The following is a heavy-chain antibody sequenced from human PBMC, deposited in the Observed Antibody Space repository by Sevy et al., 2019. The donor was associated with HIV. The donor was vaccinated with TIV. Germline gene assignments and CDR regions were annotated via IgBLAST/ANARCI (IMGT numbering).Heavy chain of an antibody. CDR3: EGEHAWRRGYS. CDR2: IYYNFHI. V-gene: IGHV4-59*08. CDR1: GVSITSRC. J-gene: IGHJ4*02. D-gene: IGHD2-21*01. Sequence: SETLSLTCTVSGVSITSRCWNWSRQPPRKGLEWMSNIYYNFHINYNPSLKVRVTLSLYTSKNQFSLRLSSVTDADPAMYSCEGEHAWRRGYSWGQGTLVTVSS.